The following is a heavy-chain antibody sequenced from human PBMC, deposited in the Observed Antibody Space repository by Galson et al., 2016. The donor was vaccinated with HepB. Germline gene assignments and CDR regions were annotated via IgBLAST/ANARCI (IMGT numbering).Heavy chain of an antibody. CDR1: RFTFSGYA. V-gene: IGHV3-23*01. J-gene: IGHJ4*02. Sequence: SPRLSCAASRFTFSGYAMSWVRQAPGKGLEWVSAISGSGGITHYADSVKGRFTISRDNSKNTLYLQMNSLRAEDTAVYYCAKGRPESGYEQWGQGTLVTVSS. D-gene: IGHD5-12*01. CDR2: ISGSGGIT. CDR3: AKGRPESGYEQ.